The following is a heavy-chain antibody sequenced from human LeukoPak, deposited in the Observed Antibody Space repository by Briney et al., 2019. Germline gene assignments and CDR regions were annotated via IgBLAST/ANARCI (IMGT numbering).Heavy chain of an antibody. Sequence: ASVKVTCKASGYTFTDYYLHWVRQAPGQGLEWMGWINPNSGDTDYAQKFQGRVTMTRDTSISTAYMELSRLRYDDTAVYYCARDMDTGPDLFDYWGQGTLVTVSS. V-gene: IGHV1-2*02. CDR2: INPNSGDT. CDR1: GYTFTDYY. D-gene: IGHD5-18*01. J-gene: IGHJ4*02. CDR3: ARDMDTGPDLFDY.